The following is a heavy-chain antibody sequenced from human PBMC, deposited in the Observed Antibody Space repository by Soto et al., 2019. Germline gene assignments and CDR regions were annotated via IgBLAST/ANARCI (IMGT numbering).Heavy chain of an antibody. V-gene: IGHV4-31*03. CDR2: IYYSGST. CDR1: GGSISSGGYY. J-gene: IGHJ3*02. CDR3: ARLVGSGSYYNDAFDI. Sequence: SETLSLTCTVSGGSISSGGYYWSWIRQHPGKGLEWIGYIYYSGSTYYNPSLKSRVTISVDTSKNQFSLKLSSVTAADTAVYYCARLVGSGSYYNDAFDIWGQGTMVT. D-gene: IGHD3-10*01.